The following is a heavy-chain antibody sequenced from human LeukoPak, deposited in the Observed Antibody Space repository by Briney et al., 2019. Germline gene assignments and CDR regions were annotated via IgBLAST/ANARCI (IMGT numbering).Heavy chain of an antibody. CDR3: ARESYGNRFDP. J-gene: IGHJ5*02. CDR1: GFTLDVYA. Sequence: QSGGSLRLSCAASGFTLDVYAMHWVRQAPGKGLEWVSGISWNSGSIGYADSVKGRFTISRDNAKNSLYLQMNSLRAEDTAVYYCARESYGNRFDPWGQGALVTVSS. D-gene: IGHD3-16*01. CDR2: ISWNSGSI. V-gene: IGHV3-9*01.